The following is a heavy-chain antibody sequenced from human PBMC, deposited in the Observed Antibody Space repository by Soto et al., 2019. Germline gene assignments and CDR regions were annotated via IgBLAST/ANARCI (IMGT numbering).Heavy chain of an antibody. CDR3: ARDRVAAAGYYYYGMDV. V-gene: IGHV3-30-3*01. J-gene: IGHJ6*02. Sequence: QVQLVESGGGVVQPGRSLRLSCAASGFTFSSYAMHWVRQAPGKGLEWVAVISYDGSNKYYADSVKGRFTISRDNSKNTLYRQMNSLRAEDTAVYYCARDRVAAAGYYYYGMDVWGQGTTVTVSS. CDR1: GFTFSSYA. CDR2: ISYDGSNK. D-gene: IGHD6-13*01.